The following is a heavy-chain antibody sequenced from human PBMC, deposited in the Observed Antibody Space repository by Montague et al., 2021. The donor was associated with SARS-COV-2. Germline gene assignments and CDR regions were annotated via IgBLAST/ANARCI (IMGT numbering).Heavy chain of an antibody. Sequence: SETLSLTCSVSGGSMSSYHWVWIRQPPGKGLEWIGYVSYRGSTNYNLSLKSRVTISPDTPKNRFSLRVTSVTAADTAVYYCARDVRYYYDQWGQGILVTVSS. CDR2: VSYRGST. CDR1: GGSMSSYH. V-gene: IGHV4-59*01. D-gene: IGHD3-10*01. J-gene: IGHJ4*02. CDR3: ARDVRYYYDQ.